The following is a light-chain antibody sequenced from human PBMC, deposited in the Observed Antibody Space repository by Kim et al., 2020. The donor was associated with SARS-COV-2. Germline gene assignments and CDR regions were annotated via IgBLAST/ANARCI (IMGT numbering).Light chain of an antibody. CDR1: NIGSKS. J-gene: IGLJ3*02. V-gene: IGLV3-21*01. CDR3: QVWESSSDNRV. Sequence: SYELTQPPSVSVAPGKTARITCGGNNIGSKSVHWYQQKPGQAPVLVIYYDSDRPSGIPERFSGSNSGNTATLTISRVEAGDEADYYCQVWESSSDNRVFG. CDR2: YDS.